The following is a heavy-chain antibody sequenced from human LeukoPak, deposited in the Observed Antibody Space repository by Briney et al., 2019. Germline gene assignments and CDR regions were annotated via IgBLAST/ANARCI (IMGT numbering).Heavy chain of an antibody. D-gene: IGHD5-18*01. CDR2: ISWNSGSI. CDR1: GFTFDDYG. V-gene: IGHV3-9*03. Sequence: PGGSLRLSCAASGFTFDDYGMHWVRQAPGKGLEWVSGISWNSGSIGYADSVKGRFTISRDNAKSTLYLQMNSLRADDMALYYCTKASGYSSGAVDYWGQGTLVTVPS. CDR3: TKASGYSSGAVDY. J-gene: IGHJ4*02.